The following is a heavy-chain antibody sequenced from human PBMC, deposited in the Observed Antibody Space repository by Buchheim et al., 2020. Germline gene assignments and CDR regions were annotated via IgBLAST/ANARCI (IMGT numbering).Heavy chain of an antibody. CDR3: ARGGAEKQQLGMVLVGWFDP. D-gene: IGHD6-13*01. J-gene: IGHJ5*02. Sequence: QVQLQESGPGLVKPSQTLSLTCTVSGGSISSGDYYWNWIRQPPGKGLEWIGYIYYSGSKYYNPSLKSRATISVDTSKNQFSLKLNSVTAADTAVYFCARGGAEKQQLGMVLVGWFDPWGQGTL. CDR1: GGSISSGDYY. V-gene: IGHV4-30-4*01. CDR2: IYYSGSK.